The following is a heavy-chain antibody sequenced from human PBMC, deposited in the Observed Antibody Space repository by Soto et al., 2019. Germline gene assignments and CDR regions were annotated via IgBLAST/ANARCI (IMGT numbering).Heavy chain of an antibody. CDR2: FDPEDGET. CDR3: ATDYSITMVRGVKPAVYGMDV. V-gene: IGHV1-24*01. J-gene: IGHJ6*02. CDR1: GYTLTELS. D-gene: IGHD3-10*01. Sequence: ASVKVSCKVSGYTLTELSMHWVRQAPGKGLEWMGGFDPEDGETIYAQKFQGRVTMTEDTSTDTAYMELSSLRSEDTAVYYCATDYSITMVRGVKPAVYGMDVWGQGTTVTVSS.